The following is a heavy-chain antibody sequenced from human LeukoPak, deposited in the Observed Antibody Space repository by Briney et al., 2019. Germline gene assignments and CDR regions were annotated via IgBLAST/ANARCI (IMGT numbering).Heavy chain of an antibody. CDR1: GGSISSYY. Sequence: SETLPLTCTVSGGSISSYYWSWIRQPPGKGLEWIASMYHSGNTYNPSLGSRVTVSVDTSKNQFSLKLNSVTAADTAAYYCATQQCSGGSCYSRAIWFDPWGQGTLVTVSS. CDR3: ATQQCSGGSCYSRAIWFDP. J-gene: IGHJ5*02. D-gene: IGHD2-15*01. V-gene: IGHV4-59*08. CDR2: MYHSGNT.